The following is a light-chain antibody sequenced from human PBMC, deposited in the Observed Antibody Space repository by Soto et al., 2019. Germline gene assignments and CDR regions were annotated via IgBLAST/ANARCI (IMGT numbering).Light chain of an antibody. CDR1: QGISSY. J-gene: IGKJ1*01. CDR2: GAS. V-gene: IGKV3-20*01. CDR3: QQYGSSGT. Sequence: LTQSPSSLSASLGDRVTITCRASQGISSYLAWYQQKPGQAPRLLIYGASNRATGIPDRFSGSGSGTDFTLTISRLEPEDFAVYYCQQYGSSGTFGQGTKVDIK.